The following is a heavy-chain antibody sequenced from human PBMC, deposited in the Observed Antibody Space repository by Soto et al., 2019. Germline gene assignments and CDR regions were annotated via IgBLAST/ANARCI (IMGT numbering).Heavy chain of an antibody. CDR2: VYPGDSHS. D-gene: IGHD1-1*01. J-gene: IGHJ4*02. CDR3: ARARNDVNWNPHHFDY. Sequence: LKISCMTSGFSFTTYWIAWVRQMPGEGLEWMGIVYPGDSHSRISPSFQGQVTISADWSLSTAYLQWNNLKASDTAMYFCARARNDVNWNPHHFDYWGQGTLVTVYS. V-gene: IGHV5-51*01. CDR1: GFSFTTYW.